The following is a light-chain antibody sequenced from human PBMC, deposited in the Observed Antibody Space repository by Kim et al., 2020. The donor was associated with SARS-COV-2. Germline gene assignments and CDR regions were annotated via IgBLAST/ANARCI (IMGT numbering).Light chain of an antibody. CDR1: QSISTS. CDR3: HQYSSFLYT. CDR2: DAS. Sequence: DLQMTQSPSTLSASVGDRVTITCRASQSISTSLAWYQHKPGKAPKLLIYDASSLKSGVPSRFSGGASGTEFTLTINSVQPDDFATYYCHQYSSFLYTFGQGTKLEI. J-gene: IGKJ2*01. V-gene: IGKV1-5*01.